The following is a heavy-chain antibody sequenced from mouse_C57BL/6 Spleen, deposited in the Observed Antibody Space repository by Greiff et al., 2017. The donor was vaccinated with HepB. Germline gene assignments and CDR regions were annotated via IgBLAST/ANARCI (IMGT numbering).Heavy chain of an antibody. Sequence: EVKLQQSGPELVKPGASVKMSCKASGYTFTDYNMHWVKQSHGKSLEWIGYINPNNGGTSYNQKFKGKATLTVNKSSSTAYMELRSLTSEDSAVYYCARAEGIGRWLPHWGQGTSVTVSS. J-gene: IGHJ4*01. V-gene: IGHV1-22*01. D-gene: IGHD2-3*01. CDR2: INPNNGGT. CDR3: ARAEGIGRWLPH. CDR1: GYTFTDYN.